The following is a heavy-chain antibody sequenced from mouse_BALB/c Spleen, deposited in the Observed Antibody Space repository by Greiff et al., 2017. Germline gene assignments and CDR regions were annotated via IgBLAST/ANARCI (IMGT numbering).Heavy chain of an antibody. CDR2: IDPENGNT. D-gene: IGHD1-1*01. J-gene: IGHJ1*01. Sequence: VQLKQSGAELVRPGALVKLSCKASGFNIKDYYMHWVKQRPEQGLEWIGWIDPENGNTIYDPKFQGKASITADTSSNTAYLQLSSLTSEDTAVYYCARCYGGGYWYFDVWGAGTTVTVSS. CDR1: GFNIKDYY. CDR3: ARCYGGGYWYFDV. V-gene: IGHV14-1*02.